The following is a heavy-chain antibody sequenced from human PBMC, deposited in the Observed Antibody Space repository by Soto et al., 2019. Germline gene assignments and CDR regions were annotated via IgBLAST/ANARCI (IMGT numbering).Heavy chain of an antibody. CDR3: ARWAPTVTTDH. Sequence: QVQLVQSGAEVREPGASVKVSCKASGYSFSDYEIYWVRQAAGQGPEWLGWMIPKNGKTGYAPQFRGRVTLTRDTSMSTAYMEVTSLRSDDTAVYYCARWAPTVTTDHWGQGTLVTVSS. J-gene: IGHJ5*02. D-gene: IGHD4-17*01. V-gene: IGHV1-8*01. CDR2: MIPKNGKT. CDR1: GYSFSDYE.